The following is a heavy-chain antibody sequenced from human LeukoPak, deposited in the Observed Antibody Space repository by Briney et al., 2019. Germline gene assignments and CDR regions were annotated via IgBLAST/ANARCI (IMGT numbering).Heavy chain of an antibody. CDR1: GDSVSSNSAS. V-gene: IGHV6-1*01. J-gene: IGHJ5*02. CDR3: ARSGDYRFDP. Sequence: SQTLSLTCAVSGDSVSSNSASWNWIRQSPSRGLEWLGRAYYRSKWYNDYTISVKSRITINPDTSKNQFSLQLNSVTPEDTAIYYCARSGDYRFDPWGQGTLVIVSS. D-gene: IGHD3-10*01. CDR2: AYYRSKWYN.